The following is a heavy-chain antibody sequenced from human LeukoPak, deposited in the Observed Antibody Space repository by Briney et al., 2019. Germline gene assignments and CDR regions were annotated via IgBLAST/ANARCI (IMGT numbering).Heavy chain of an antibody. Sequence: GGSLRLSCAASGFTFSSYAMHWVRQAPGKGLEWVAVISYDGSNKYYADSVKGQFTISRDNSKNTLYLQMNSLRAEDTAVYYCARDREGYCSSTSCSYFDYWGQGTLVTVSS. CDR2: ISYDGSNK. V-gene: IGHV3-30*01. D-gene: IGHD2-2*01. CDR1: GFTFSSYA. J-gene: IGHJ4*02. CDR3: ARDREGYCSSTSCSYFDY.